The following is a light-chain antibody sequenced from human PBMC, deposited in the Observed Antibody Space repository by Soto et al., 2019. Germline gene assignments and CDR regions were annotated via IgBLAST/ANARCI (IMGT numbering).Light chain of an antibody. V-gene: IGLV1-44*01. CDR1: SSNIGSNT. CDR2: SNN. CDR3: AAWDDSLNGPV. Sequence: QSVLTQPPSASGTPGQRVTISCSGSSSNIGSNTVNWYQQLPGTPPKLLIYSNNQRPSGVPDRFSGSNSGTSASLAISGLQSEDEDDYYCAAWDDSLNGPVFGGGTKLTV. J-gene: IGLJ2*01.